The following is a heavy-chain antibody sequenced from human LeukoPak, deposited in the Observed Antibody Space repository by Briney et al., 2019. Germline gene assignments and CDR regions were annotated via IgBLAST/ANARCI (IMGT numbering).Heavy chain of an antibody. CDR3: AGGYSSLLYYFDY. V-gene: IGHV4-39*07. CDR1: GGSISSSSYY. Sequence: SETLSLTCTVSGGSISSSSYYRDWIRQPPGKGLEWIGSIYYSGSTYYNPSLKSRVTISVDTSKNQFSLKLSSVTAADTAVYYCAGGYSSLLYYFDYWGQGTLVTVSS. J-gene: IGHJ4*02. D-gene: IGHD5-18*01. CDR2: IYYSGST.